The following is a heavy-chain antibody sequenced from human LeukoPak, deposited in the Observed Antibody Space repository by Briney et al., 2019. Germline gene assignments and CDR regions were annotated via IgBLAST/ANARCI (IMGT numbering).Heavy chain of an antibody. CDR2: IRYTGSDE. CDR1: GFTFSTYG. V-gene: IGHV3-30*02. J-gene: IGHJ6*03. CDR3: ARDGSVYCSGGSCYYYYMDV. Sequence: GGSLRLSCAASGFTFSTYGMHWVRQAPGKGLEWVAFIRYTGSDEYYADSVKGRFTISRDNAKNTLYLQMNSLRAEDTAVYYCARDGSVYCSGGSCYYYYMDVWGKGTTVTVSS. D-gene: IGHD2-15*01.